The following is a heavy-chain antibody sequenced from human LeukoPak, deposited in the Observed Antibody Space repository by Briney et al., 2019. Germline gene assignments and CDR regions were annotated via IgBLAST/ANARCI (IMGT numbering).Heavy chain of an antibody. CDR1: GGSIGSYY. CDR2: IYYSGST. V-gene: IGHV4-39*07. J-gene: IGHJ4*02. Sequence: SETLSLTCTVSGGSIGSYYWGWIRQPPGKGLEWIGSIYYSGSTYYNPSLKSRVTISVDTSKNQFSLKLSSVTAADTAVYYCARDYQGGYGDKTVDYWGQGTLVTVSS. D-gene: IGHD5-18*01. CDR3: ARDYQGGYGDKTVDY.